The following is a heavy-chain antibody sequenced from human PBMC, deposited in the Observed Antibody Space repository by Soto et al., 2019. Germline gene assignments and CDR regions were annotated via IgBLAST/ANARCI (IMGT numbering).Heavy chain of an antibody. J-gene: IGHJ3*02. CDR3: ANTGGTGPFDI. V-gene: IGHV3-30*18. CDR1: GFTFSSYG. Sequence: QVQLVESGGGVVQPGRSLRLSCAASGFTFSSYGMHWVRQAPGKGLEWVAVVSYDGSNKYYADSVKGRFTISRDNSKNTLYLQINSLRAEDTAVYYCANTGGTGPFDIWGQGTMVTVSS. D-gene: IGHD2-8*02. CDR2: VSYDGSNK.